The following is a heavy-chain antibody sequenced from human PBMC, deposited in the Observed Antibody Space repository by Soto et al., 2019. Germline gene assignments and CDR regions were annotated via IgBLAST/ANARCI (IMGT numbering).Heavy chain of an antibody. CDR2: ISAYNGNT. CDR3: ARDQGIAAPNWFDP. J-gene: IGHJ5*02. D-gene: IGHD6-13*01. CDR1: GYTFTSYG. V-gene: IGHV1-18*04. Sequence: ASVNVSCKAAGYTFTSYGISWLRQSPGQGLEWMGWISAYNGNTNYAQKLQGRVTMTTDTSTSTAYMELRSLRSDDTAVYYCARDQGIAAPNWFDPWGQGTLVTGSS.